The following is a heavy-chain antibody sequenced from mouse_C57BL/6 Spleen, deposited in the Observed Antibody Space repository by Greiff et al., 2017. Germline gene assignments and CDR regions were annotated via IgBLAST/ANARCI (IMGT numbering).Heavy chain of an antibody. CDR1: GFNIKDYY. CDR3: ARFYYGYDGGLYYFDY. D-gene: IGHD2-2*01. V-gene: IGHV14-2*01. J-gene: IGHJ2*01. Sequence: VQLQQSGAELVKPGASVKLSCTASGFNIKDYYMHWVKQRTEQGLEWIGRIDPEDGETKYAPQFQGKATITADTSSNTAYLQLSSLTSEDTAVYYCARFYYGYDGGLYYFDYWGQGTTLTVSS. CDR2: IDPEDGET.